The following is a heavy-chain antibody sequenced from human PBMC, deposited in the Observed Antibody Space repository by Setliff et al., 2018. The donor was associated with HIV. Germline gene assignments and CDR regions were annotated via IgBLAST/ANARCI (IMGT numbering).Heavy chain of an antibody. CDR2: IYTSGST. J-gene: IGHJ4*02. Sequence: TLSLTCTVSGGSLSSGSYYWNWIRQPAGKGLEWIGRIYTSGSTNYNPSLKSRVTISVDTSKNQFSLKLSSVTAADTAVCYCARAAGYSSQLSNFDYWGQGTLVTVSS. CDR1: GGSLSSGSYY. V-gene: IGHV4-61*02. CDR3: ARAAGYSSQLSNFDY. D-gene: IGHD6-13*01.